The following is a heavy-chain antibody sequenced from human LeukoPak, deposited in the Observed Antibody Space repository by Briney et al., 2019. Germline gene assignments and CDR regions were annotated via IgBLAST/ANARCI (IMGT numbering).Heavy chain of an antibody. D-gene: IGHD5-12*01. J-gene: IGHJ6*02. CDR3: ARDVEGGYPYYYYGLDV. Sequence: GGSLRLSCAASGSTFSSYGMHWVRQAPGKGLEGVAVIWYDGSKKYYADSVKGRFTISRDSSKNTLYLQMNSLRVEDTAVYYCARDVEGGYPYYYYGLDVWGQGTTVTVSS. V-gene: IGHV3-33*01. CDR1: GSTFSSYG. CDR2: IWYDGSKK.